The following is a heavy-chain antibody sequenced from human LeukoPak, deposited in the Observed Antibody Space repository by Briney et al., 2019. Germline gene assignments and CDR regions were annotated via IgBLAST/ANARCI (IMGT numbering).Heavy chain of an antibody. CDR1: GYTFTSYG. Sequence: GASVKVSCKASGYTFTSYGISWVRQAPGQGLEWMGWIIPYNGNTNYAQNLRGRVSMTTDTSTTTAYMVLRSLTSDDTAVYYCARGGTTSWVGSFDHWGQGTLVTLSS. CDR2: IIPYNGNT. CDR3: ARGGTTSWVGSFDH. D-gene: IGHD2-2*01. V-gene: IGHV1-18*01. J-gene: IGHJ4*01.